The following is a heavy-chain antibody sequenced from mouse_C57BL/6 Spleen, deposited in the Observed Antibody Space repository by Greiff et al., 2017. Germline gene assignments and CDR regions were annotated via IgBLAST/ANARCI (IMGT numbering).Heavy chain of an antibody. V-gene: IGHV1-19*01. CDR2: IDPYNGGT. Sequence: VQLKQPGPVLVKPGSSVKMSCKASGYTFTDYYMHWVKQSHGKSLEWIGVIDPYNGGTGYNQKFKGKATLTVDKSSSTAYMELNSLTSEDSAVYYCARYHWDGWFAYWGQGTLVTVSA. J-gene: IGHJ3*01. CDR1: GYTFTDYY. D-gene: IGHD4-1*01. CDR3: ARYHWDGWFAY.